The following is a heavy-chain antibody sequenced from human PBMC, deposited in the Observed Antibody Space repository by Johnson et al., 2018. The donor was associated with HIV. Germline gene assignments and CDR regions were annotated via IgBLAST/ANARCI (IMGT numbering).Heavy chain of an antibody. V-gene: IGHV3-66*01. J-gene: IGHJ3*01. Sequence: VQLVESGGDLVQPGGSLRLSCAASGFSISSNYMSWIRQAPGTGLEWVSVIYSGVSTYYADSVKGRFTISRDNSKNTLYLQMNSLRAEDTAVYYCARDDTGYSSSFDAFDVWGQGTMVTVSS. CDR2: IYSGVST. CDR1: GFSISSNY. CDR3: ARDDTGYSSSFDAFDV. D-gene: IGHD6-13*01.